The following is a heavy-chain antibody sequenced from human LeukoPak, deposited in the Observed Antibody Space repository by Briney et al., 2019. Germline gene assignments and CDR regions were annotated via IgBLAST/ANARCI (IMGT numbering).Heavy chain of an antibody. CDR1: GLTVSSNY. CDR3: AAEKGDYSNWFDP. J-gene: IGHJ5*02. V-gene: IGHV3-53*01. D-gene: IGHD2-15*01. Sequence: PGGSLRLSCAASGLTVSSNYMSWVRQAPGKGLEWVSVIYSGGSTYYADSVKGRFTISRDNSKNTLYLQMNSLRAEDTAVYYCAAEKGDYSNWFDPWGQGTLVTVSS. CDR2: IYSGGST.